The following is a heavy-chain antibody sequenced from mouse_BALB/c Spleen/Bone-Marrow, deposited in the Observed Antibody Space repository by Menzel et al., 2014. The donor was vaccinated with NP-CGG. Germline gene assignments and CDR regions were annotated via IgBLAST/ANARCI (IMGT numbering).Heavy chain of an antibody. CDR1: GFTSSSFG. J-gene: IGHJ4*01. D-gene: IGHD2-1*01. CDR2: ISSGSSTI. V-gene: IGHV5-17*02. Sequence: EVLLVESGGGLVQPGGSRKLSCAASGFTSSSFGMHWVRQAPEKGLEWVAYISSGSSTIYYADTVKGRFTISRDNPKNTLFLRMTSLRSEDTAMYYCARYGNYFYAMDYWGQGTSVTVSS. CDR3: ARYGNYFYAMDY.